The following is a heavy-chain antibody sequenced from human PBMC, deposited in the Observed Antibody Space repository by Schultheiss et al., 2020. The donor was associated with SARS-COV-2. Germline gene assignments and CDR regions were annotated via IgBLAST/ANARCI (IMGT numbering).Heavy chain of an antibody. J-gene: IGHJ5*02. CDR3: ARDQSAVAVGENWFDP. V-gene: IGHV1-8*02. Sequence: ASVKVSCKASGYTFTSYGISWVRQAPGQGLEWMGWMNPNSGNTGYAQKFQGRVTMTRDTSTSTVYMELSSLRSEDTAVYYCARDQSAVAVGENWFDPWGQGTLVTAPQ. D-gene: IGHD6-19*01. CDR2: MNPNSGNT. CDR1: GYTFTSYG.